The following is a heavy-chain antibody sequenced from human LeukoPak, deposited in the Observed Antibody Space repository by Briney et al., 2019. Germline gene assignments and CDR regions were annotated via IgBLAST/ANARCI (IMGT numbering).Heavy chain of an antibody. Sequence: PSETLSLTCTVSGGSISGYFWIWIRQPPGKGLEWIGYIYYSGSTNYNPSLKSRVTISADTSKNQFSLNLNSVTAADTAVYYCARHKYSGYERVFDYWGQGTLVTVSS. J-gene: IGHJ4*02. V-gene: IGHV4-59*08. CDR3: ARHKYSGYERVFDY. CDR1: GGSISGYF. CDR2: IYYSGST. D-gene: IGHD5-12*01.